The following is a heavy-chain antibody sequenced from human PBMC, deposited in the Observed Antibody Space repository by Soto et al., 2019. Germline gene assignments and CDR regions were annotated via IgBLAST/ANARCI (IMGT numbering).Heavy chain of an antibody. CDR3: AAAPRY. D-gene: IGHD2-15*01. CDR2: IYYSGST. CDR1: DGSISCYY. Sequence: PAEPQSLTCSVSDGSISCYYWSWIRQTPEKGLEWIGYIYYSGSTNYNPSLKSRVTMLIDMSKNQFSLKLTSVSAADTAVYYCAAAPRYWGQGILVTVS. V-gene: IGHV4-59*01. J-gene: IGHJ4*02.